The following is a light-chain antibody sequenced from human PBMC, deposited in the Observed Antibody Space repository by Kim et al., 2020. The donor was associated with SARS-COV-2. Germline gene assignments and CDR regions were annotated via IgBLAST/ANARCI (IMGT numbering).Light chain of an antibody. CDR2: DAS. V-gene: IGKV3-20*01. CDR3: QQYGSSPGT. J-gene: IGKJ1*01. CDR1: QSVRSSY. Sequence: SPGERATPSCRASQSVRSSYLAWYQQKPGHSPRLLIYDASSRATGIPDRFSGSGSGTDFTLTISRLEPEDFAVYYCQQYGSSPGTFGQGTKVDIK.